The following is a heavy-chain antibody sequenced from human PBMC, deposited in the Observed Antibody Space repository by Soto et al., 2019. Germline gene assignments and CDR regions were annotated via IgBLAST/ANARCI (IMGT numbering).Heavy chain of an antibody. D-gene: IGHD3-9*01. CDR1: GGSISSYY. CDR3: ARDRSGYDILTGYYKAPAVGWSDP. Sequence: SETLSLTCTVSGGSISSYYWSWIRQPAGKGLEWIGRIYTSGSTNYNPSLKSRVTMSVDTSKNQFSLKLSSVTAADTAVYYCARDRSGYDILTGYYKAPAVGWSDPWGQGTLVTVSS. CDR2: IYTSGST. V-gene: IGHV4-4*07. J-gene: IGHJ5*02.